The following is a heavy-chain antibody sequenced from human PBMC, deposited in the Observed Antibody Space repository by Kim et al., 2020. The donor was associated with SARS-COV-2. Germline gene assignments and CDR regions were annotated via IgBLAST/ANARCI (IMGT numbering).Heavy chain of an antibody. CDR3: AKVKTAAAAKDAFDI. D-gene: IGHD2-15*01. V-gene: IGHV3-33*06. Sequence: ESVTTRFTISRNNSKHTLYLQMNDLRAEDTAVYYCAKVKTAAAAKDAFDIWGQGTMVTVSS. J-gene: IGHJ3*02.